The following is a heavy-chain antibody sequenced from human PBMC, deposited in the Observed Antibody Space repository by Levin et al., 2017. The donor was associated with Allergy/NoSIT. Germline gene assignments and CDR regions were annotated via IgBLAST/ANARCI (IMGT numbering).Heavy chain of an antibody. J-gene: IGHJ6*02. CDR3: ARRRGDYYYGMDV. V-gene: IGHV2-70*17. CDR1: GFSLTTNGMC. Sequence: SGPTLVKPTQTLTLTCTFSGFSLTTNGMCVSWIRQPPGKALEWLARIDWDDDKFYSTSLKTRLTISKDTSKNQVVLTMTNMDPVDTATYYCARRRGDYYYGMDVWGQGTTVTISS. CDR2: IDWDDDK.